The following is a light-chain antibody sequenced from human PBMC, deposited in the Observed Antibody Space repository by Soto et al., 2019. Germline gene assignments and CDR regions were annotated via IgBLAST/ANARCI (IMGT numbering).Light chain of an antibody. CDR1: QSVSSY. CDR3: QQRSNWAYT. Sequence: EIVLTQSPATLSLSPGERATLSCRASQSVSSYLAWYQQKLGQAPRLLIYDASNRATGIPARFSGSGSGTDFTLTINSLEPEDFAVYYCQQRSNWAYTFGQGTKLEIK. V-gene: IGKV3-11*01. J-gene: IGKJ2*01. CDR2: DAS.